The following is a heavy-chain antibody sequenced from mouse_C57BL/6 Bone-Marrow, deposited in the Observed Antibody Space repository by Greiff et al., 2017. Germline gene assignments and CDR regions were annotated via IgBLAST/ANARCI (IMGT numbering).Heavy chain of an antibody. J-gene: IGHJ2*01. CDR3: ASMRRFLTFDY. V-gene: IGHV5-16*01. D-gene: IGHD1-1*01. CDR1: GFTFSDYY. Sequence: DVKLVESEGGLVQPGSSMKLSCTASGFTFSDYYMAWVRQVPEKGLEWVANINYDGSSTYYLDSLKSRFIISRDNAKNILYLQMSSLKSEDTATYYCASMRRFLTFDYWGQGTTLTVSS. CDR2: INYDGSST.